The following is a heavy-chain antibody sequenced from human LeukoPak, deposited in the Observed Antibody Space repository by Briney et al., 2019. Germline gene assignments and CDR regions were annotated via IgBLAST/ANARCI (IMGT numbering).Heavy chain of an antibody. D-gene: IGHD3-22*01. CDR1: GGTISSYY. V-gene: IGHV4-4*07. CDR2: IYTSGST. Sequence: PSETLSFTGTGSGGTISSYYWSWNRQPAGKGLEWIGRIYTSGSTNYNPSLKSRVTMSVDTSKNQFSLKLSSVTAADTAVYYCARKPIVGNAWYYFDYWGQGTLVTVSS. J-gene: IGHJ4*02. CDR3: ARKPIVGNAWYYFDY.